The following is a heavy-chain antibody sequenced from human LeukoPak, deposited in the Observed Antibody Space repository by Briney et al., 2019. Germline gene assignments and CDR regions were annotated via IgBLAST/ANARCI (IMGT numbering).Heavy chain of an antibody. CDR2: IIPIFCTA. V-gene: IGHV1-69*13. Sequence: SVNVSCTASGGTFSSYAISLVLQPPVQGLERMGGIIPIFCTANYAQKFKGRVTFTADESTSTAYMELSSLRSEDTAVYYCASDSSCYYDHDYWGQGTLVTVSS. J-gene: IGHJ4*02. CDR3: ASDSSCYYDHDY. D-gene: IGHD3-22*01. CDR1: GGTFSSYA.